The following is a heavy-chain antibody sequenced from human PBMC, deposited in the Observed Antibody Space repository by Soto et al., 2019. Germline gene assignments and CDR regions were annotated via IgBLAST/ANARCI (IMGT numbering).Heavy chain of an antibody. CDR1: GFTFDDYV. D-gene: IGHD6-19*01. CDR2: INWNSGNI. Sequence: GGSLRLSCAASGFTFDDYVMHWVRQVPGKGLEWVAGINWNSGNIGYADSVKGRFTISRDNAKDSLYLQMSSLRAEDTALYYCAKGVSGWYVIDYWGQGTLVTVSS. V-gene: IGHV3-9*01. CDR3: AKGVSGWYVIDY. J-gene: IGHJ4*02.